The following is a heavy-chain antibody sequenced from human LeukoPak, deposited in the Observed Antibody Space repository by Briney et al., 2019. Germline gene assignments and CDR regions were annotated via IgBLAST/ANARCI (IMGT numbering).Heavy chain of an antibody. J-gene: IGHJ2*01. CDR1: GGSISSSSYY. Sequence: SETLTLTCTVSGGSISSSSYYWGWIRQPPGKGLEWIGSIYYSGSTYYNPSLKSRVTISVDTSKNQFSLKLSSVTAADTAVYYCARLPPLYSCSYTPPLHWYFDLWGRGTLVTVSS. CDR3: ARLPPLYSCSYTPPLHWYFDL. CDR2: IYYSGST. V-gene: IGHV4-39*01. D-gene: IGHD6-6*01.